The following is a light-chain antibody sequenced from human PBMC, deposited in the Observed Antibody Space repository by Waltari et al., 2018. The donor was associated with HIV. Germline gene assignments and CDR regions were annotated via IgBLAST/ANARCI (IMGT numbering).Light chain of an antibody. CDR2: DAS. CDR1: QDISNH. V-gene: IGKV1-33*01. CDR3: QNHDHLPL. Sequence: DLQMTQSPSSLSASVGDRIIITCQASQDISNHLHWYQHKPGKAPRLLIYDASNLEPGVPSRFSASGFGTHFTLIISRLQPEDIATYYCQNHDHLPLFGGGTKVEI. J-gene: IGKJ4*01.